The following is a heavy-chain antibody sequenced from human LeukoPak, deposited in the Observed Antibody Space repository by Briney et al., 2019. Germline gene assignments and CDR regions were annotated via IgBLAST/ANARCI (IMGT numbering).Heavy chain of an antibody. CDR3: ARGFRAFDF. Sequence: PGGSLRLSCAGSRFTFRSHTLNWGRQGPRKGLEWVSSIRNSSTSLYPADSVKGRLTISRDHNQNSLYLQRDSTRAEDTAVYYCARGFRAFDFWAQGTMVTVSS. CDR1: RFTFRSHT. CDR2: IRNSSTSL. V-gene: IGHV3-21*01. J-gene: IGHJ3*01.